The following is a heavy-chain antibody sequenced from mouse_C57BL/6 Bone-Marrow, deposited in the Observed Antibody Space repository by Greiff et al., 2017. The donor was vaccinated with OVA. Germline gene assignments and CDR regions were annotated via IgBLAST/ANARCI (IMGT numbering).Heavy chain of an antibody. CDR3: ARGDDYGDFDY. V-gene: IGHV5-4*03. J-gene: IGHJ2*01. CDR2: ISDGGSYT. D-gene: IGHD2-4*01. Sequence: EVKLVESGGGLVKPGGSLKLSCAASGFTFSSYAMSWVRQTPEKRLEWVATISDGGSYTYYPDNVKGRFTISRDNAKNNRYLQMRHLKSEDTAMYYCARGDDYGDFDYGGQGTTRTVSS. CDR1: GFTFSSYA.